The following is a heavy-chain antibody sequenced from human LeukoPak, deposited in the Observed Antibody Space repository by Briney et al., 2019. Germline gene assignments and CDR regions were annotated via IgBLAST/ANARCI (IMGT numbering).Heavy chain of an antibody. CDR2: ISWNSGSI. V-gene: IGHV3-9*03. CDR1: GFTFDDYA. CDR3: ARSHSSGWYGTYYFDH. D-gene: IGHD6-19*01. Sequence: GGSLRLSCAASGFTFDDYAMHWVRQAPGKGLEWVSGISWNSGSIGYADPVKGRFTISRDNAKNSLYLQMNSLRAEDMALYYCARSHSSGWYGTYYFDHWGQGALVTVSS. J-gene: IGHJ4*02.